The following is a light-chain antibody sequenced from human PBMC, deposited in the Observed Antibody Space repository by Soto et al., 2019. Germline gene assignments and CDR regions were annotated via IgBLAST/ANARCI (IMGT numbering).Light chain of an antibody. CDR1: SSDVGGYNY. CDR3: TSYTSSTTLDV. V-gene: IGLV2-14*01. Sequence: QSALTQPASVSGSPGQSITISCTGTSSDVGGYNYVSWYQQHPGKAPKLMIYEVTNRPLGVSIRFSGSKSGNTASLTISGLQAEDEADYYCTSYTSSTTLDVFGTGTKVTVL. J-gene: IGLJ1*01. CDR2: EVT.